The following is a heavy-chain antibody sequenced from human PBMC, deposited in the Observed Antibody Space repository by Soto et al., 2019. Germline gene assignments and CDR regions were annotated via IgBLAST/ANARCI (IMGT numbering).Heavy chain of an antibody. CDR1: GGSISSSSYY. D-gene: IGHD6-13*01. V-gene: IGHV4-39*07. Sequence: SETLSLTCTVSGGSISSSSYYWGWIRQPPGKGLEWIGSIYYSGSTYYNPSLKSRVTISVDTSKNQFSLKLSSVTAADTAVYYCARENRRQLVFDYWGQGTLVTVSS. CDR3: ARENRRQLVFDY. J-gene: IGHJ4*02. CDR2: IYYSGST.